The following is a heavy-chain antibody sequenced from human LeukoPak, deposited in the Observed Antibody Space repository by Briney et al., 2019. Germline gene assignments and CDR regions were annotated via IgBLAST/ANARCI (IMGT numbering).Heavy chain of an antibody. CDR3: ARDLYCSSTSCYPYYYYYMDV. D-gene: IGHD2-2*01. CDR1: GYTFTGYY. V-gene: IGHV1-2*02. Sequence: ASVKVSCKASGYTFTGYYMHWVRQAPGQGLEWMGWINPNSGGTNYAQKFQGRVTMTRDTSISTAYMELSRLRSDDTAVYYCARDLYCSSTSCYPYYYYYMDVWGKGTTVTVSS. J-gene: IGHJ6*03. CDR2: INPNSGGT.